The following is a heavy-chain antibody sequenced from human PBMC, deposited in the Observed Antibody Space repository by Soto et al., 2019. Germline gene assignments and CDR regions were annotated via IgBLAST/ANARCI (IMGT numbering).Heavy chain of an antibody. J-gene: IGHJ4*02. V-gene: IGHV4-39*01. D-gene: IGHD3-3*01. CDR1: VGYIGISAYY. CDR2: IYYSGDT. Sequence: SETLCLACSFSVGYIGISAYYLGCVRQSPGRGLEWIGSIYYSGDTYEDPSLKSRVTMSLDKSKNQFSLKFTSITAADTAVYYCVAASTYVFSDQAYFDDWGQGTLVTVSS. CDR3: VAASTYVFSDQAYFDD.